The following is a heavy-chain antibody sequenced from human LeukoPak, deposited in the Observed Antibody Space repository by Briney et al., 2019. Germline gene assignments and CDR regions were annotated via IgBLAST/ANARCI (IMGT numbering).Heavy chain of an antibody. CDR1: GGSISSGGYY. CDR3: ARDGSWSSSDY. V-gene: IGHV4-31*03. Sequence: PSETLSLTCTVSGGSISSGGYYWRWIRQHPGKGLEWIGYIYYSGSTYYNPSLKSRVTISVDTSKNQFSLKLSSVTAADTAVYYCARDGSWSSSDYWGQGTLVTVSS. J-gene: IGHJ4*02. D-gene: IGHD6-13*01. CDR2: IYYSGST.